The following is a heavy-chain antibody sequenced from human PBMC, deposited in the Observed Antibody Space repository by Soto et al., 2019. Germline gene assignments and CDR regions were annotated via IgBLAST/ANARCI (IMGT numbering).Heavy chain of an antibody. J-gene: IGHJ4*02. D-gene: IGHD3-22*01. V-gene: IGHV4-31*03. CDR1: DGYISSGGYY. CDR3: ASGVGDYYDSSGSALDY. Sequence: SETLSHTYTVSDGYISSGGYYLRWIRQHPGKGLEWIGYIYYSGSTYYNPSLKSRVTISVDTSKNQFSLKLSSVAAADTAVYYCASGVGDYYDSSGSALDYWGQGTLVTVSS. CDR2: IYYSGST.